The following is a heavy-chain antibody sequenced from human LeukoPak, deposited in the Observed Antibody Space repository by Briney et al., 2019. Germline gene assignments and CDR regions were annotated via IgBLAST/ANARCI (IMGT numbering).Heavy chain of an antibody. CDR1: GDSINSRSYY. CDR3: ARMYYYDSSYYQPPLYYYHYIDV. V-gene: IGHV4-39*01. J-gene: IGHJ6*03. D-gene: IGHD3-22*01. CDR2: IYYTGTT. Sequence: SETLSLTCTVSGDSINSRSYYWAWIRQPPGKGLVWIGNIYYTGTTFYNPSLKSRVTISVDTTENQFSLRLSSVTAADTAVYYCARMYYYDSSYYQPPLYYYHYIDVWGKGTTVTVSS.